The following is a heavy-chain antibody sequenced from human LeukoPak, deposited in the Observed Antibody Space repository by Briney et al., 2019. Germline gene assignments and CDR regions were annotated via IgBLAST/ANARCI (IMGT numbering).Heavy chain of an antibody. CDR2: INQDESVK. CDR3: ARDPGSSAFDY. CDR1: GFTFTNYW. V-gene: IGHV3-7*01. D-gene: IGHD5/OR15-5a*01. Sequence: PGGSLRLSCAPSGFTFTNYWMTWVRQAPGKGLEFVANINQDESVKNYVDSVKGRFTISRDNAENSLHLQMNSLRVEDTAVYYCARDPGSSAFDYWGQGTLVTVSS. J-gene: IGHJ4*02.